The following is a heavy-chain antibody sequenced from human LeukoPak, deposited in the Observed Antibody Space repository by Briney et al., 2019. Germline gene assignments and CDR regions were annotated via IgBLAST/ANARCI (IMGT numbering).Heavy chain of an antibody. CDR2: INHIGST. Sequence: SETLSLTCRFYGGSFSGYYWSWIRQPPGKGREWSGEINHIGSTNYNPSLKSRVTISVDPSKNQFSLRVSSVTAADTAVYYCARVRDGYNFVVPDYWGQGTLVTVSS. D-gene: IGHD5-24*01. J-gene: IGHJ4*02. CDR3: ARVRDGYNFVVPDY. CDR1: GGSFSGYY. V-gene: IGHV4-34*01.